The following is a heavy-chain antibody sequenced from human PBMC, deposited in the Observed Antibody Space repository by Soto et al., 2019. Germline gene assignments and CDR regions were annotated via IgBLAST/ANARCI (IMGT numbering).Heavy chain of an antibody. CDR1: GFVFSNYG. D-gene: IGHD1-26*01. J-gene: IGHJ4*02. CDR2: ISNDGNDE. V-gene: IGHV3-30*18. Sequence: QVQVVESGGGVVQPGRSLRLSCAASGFVFSNYGMHWVRQAPGKGLEWVAVISNDGNDEYYIDSVKGRFTISRDNSKHTLYLQMDTLNTEDTGLYYCAKEIHSGRKHVGADYWGQSTLVTVSS. CDR3: AKEIHSGRKHVGADY.